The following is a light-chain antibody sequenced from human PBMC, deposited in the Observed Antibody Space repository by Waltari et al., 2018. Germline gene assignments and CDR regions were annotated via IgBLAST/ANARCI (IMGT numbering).Light chain of an antibody. CDR1: SSDVGSSNR. Sequence: QSALTQPASVSGSPGQSITISCTGTSSDVGSSNRVSWYQQHPGKGPKILIYEGTQRLSGVSDRVSGSKSGNTASLTLSGLQPGDEADYYCCAHAGGGTHYAFGTGTKVTVL. J-gene: IGLJ1*01. V-gene: IGLV2-23*01. CDR2: EGT. CDR3: CAHAGGGTHYA.